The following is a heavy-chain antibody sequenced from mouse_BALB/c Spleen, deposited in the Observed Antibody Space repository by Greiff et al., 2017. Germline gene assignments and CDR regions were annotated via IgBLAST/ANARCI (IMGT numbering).Heavy chain of an antibody. CDR1: GYTFTSYW. CDR3: ARRRIYYDYDGWYFDV. J-gene: IGHJ1*01. Sequence: QVQLQQPGAELVKPGAPVKLSCKASGYTFTSYWMNWVKQRPGRGLEWIGRIDPSDSETHYNQKFKDKATLTVDKSSSTAYIQLSSLTSEDSAVYYGARRRIYYDYDGWYFDVWGAGTTVTVSS. CDR2: IDPSDSET. V-gene: IGHV1-69*02. D-gene: IGHD2-4*01.